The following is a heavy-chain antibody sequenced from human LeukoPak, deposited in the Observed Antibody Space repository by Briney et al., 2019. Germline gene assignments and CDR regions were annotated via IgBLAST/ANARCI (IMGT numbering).Heavy chain of an antibody. CDR1: GYTFTSYA. J-gene: IGHJ4*02. CDR2: IIPIFGTA. D-gene: IGHD1-1*01. V-gene: IGHV1-69*06. CDR3: AKDRQLERRTDHYFDY. Sequence: ASVKVSCKASGYTFTSYAISWVRQAPGQGLEWMGGIIPIFGTANYAQKFQGRVTITADKSTSTAYMELSSLRSEDTAVYYCAKDRQLERRTDHYFDYWGQGTLVTVSS.